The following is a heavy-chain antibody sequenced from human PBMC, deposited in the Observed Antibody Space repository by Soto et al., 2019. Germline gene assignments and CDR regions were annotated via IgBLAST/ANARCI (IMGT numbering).Heavy chain of an antibody. CDR1: VFTFSSYT. D-gene: IGHD5-18*01. CDR2: ILYDGGNK. V-gene: IGHV3-30-3*01. Sequence: GGSLRLSCAASVFTFSSYTIHWFRQAPGKGLEWVALILYDGGNKYYADSVKGGFTISRDNSKNTLYLQMNSLRAEDTAVYYCARDNGYSHGHGMDVWGQGTTVTVSS. CDR3: ARDNGYSHGHGMDV. J-gene: IGHJ6*02.